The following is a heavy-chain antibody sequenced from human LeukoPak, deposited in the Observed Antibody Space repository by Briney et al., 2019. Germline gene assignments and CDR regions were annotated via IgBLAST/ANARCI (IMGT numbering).Heavy chain of an antibody. CDR2: MNPTSGNT. Sequence: ASVTVSCKASGYTFTSYDINWVRQATGQGLEWMGWMNPTSGNTGYAQKFQGRVTVTRNTSISTAYMELSSLRSEDTAVYYCASGAPYYYDSSGSRFDLWGRGTLVTVSS. V-gene: IGHV1-8*01. CDR3: ASGAPYYYDSSGSRFDL. J-gene: IGHJ2*01. CDR1: GYTFTSYD. D-gene: IGHD3-22*01.